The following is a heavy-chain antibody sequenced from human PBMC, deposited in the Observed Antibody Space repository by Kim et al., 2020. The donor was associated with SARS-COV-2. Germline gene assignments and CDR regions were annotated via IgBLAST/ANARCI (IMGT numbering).Heavy chain of an antibody. CDR3: ATLIWGTGSQIDH. Sequence: GGSLRLSCTASGFTFSSYWMHWVRQTPGKGLVWVSHINSDATTTRYADSVRGRFTISRDNAKNTLYLQMNSLRAEDTAVYYCATLIWGTGSQIDHWGQATLVTVSA. V-gene: IGHV3-74*01. CDR1: GFTFSSYW. D-gene: IGHD3-16*01. J-gene: IGHJ1*01. CDR2: INSDATTT.